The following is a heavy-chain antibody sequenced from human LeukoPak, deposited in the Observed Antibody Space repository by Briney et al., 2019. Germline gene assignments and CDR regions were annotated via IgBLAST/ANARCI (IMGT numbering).Heavy chain of an antibody. CDR3: ARDNVVVPAAIPRDDYFDY. V-gene: IGHV4-34*01. CDR1: GGSFSGYY. J-gene: IGHJ4*02. Sequence: PSETLSLTCAVYGGSFSGYYWSWIRQPPGKGLEWIGEINHSGSTNYNPSLKSRVTISVDTSKNQFSLKLSSVTAADTAVYYCARDNVVVPAAIPRDDYFDYWGQGTLVTVSS. CDR2: INHSGST. D-gene: IGHD2-2*02.